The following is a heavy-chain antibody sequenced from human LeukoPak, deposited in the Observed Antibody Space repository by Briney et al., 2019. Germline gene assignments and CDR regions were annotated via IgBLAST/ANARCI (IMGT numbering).Heavy chain of an antibody. V-gene: IGHV3-48*01. CDR3: ARDPQDGYNSGY. CDR1: GFSFRSYS. Sequence: PGGSLRLSCAASGFSFRSYSMIWVRQAPGKGLEWVSYITSSSTTYYADSVKGRFTISRDNAKNSLYLQMRGLRAEDTAVYYCARDPQDGYNSGYWGQGTLVTVSS. CDR2: ITSSSTT. J-gene: IGHJ4*02. D-gene: IGHD5-24*01.